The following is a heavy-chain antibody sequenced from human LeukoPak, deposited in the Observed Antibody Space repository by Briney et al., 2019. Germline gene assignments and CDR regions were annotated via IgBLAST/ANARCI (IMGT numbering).Heavy chain of an antibody. CDR3: AKDGYGVYGDYPSVYYYMDV. J-gene: IGHJ6*03. CDR1: GFTFSSYG. D-gene: IGHD4-17*01. V-gene: IGHV3-48*01. Sequence: PGGSLRLSCAASGFTFSSYGMTWVRQAPGKGLEWVSYISSSSSTIYYADSVKGRFTISRDNAKNSLYLQMNSLRAEDTAVYYCAKDGYGVYGDYPSVYYYMDVWGKGTTVTVSS. CDR2: ISSSSSTI.